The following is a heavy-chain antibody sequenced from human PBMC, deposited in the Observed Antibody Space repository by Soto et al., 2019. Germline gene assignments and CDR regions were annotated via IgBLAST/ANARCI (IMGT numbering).Heavy chain of an antibody. D-gene: IGHD6-13*01. J-gene: IGHJ4*02. CDR2: ISGFNGNT. CDR1: GYTFSRYG. Sequence: QVQLVQSGAEGKKPGASVRVSCKASGYTFSRYGISWVRQVPGQGLEWMGWISGFNGNTKGSEKLQGRVTLTTDTAANTAHMELRGLRSDDTAVYYCARASAYSTPWSFDNWGQGTLVTVSS. V-gene: IGHV1-18*01. CDR3: ARASAYSTPWSFDN.